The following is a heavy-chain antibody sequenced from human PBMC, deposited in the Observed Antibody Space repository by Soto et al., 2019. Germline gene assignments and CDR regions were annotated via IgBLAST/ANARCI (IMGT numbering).Heavy chain of an antibody. V-gene: IGHV1-69*02. CDR3: ARGGSSSWYVAYYYGMDV. CDR2: IIPILGIA. J-gene: IGHJ6*02. D-gene: IGHD6-13*01. Sequence: SVKVSCKASGGTFSSYTISWVRQAPGQGLEWMGRIIPILGIANYAQKFQGRVTITADKSTSTAYMELSSLRSEDTAVYYCARGGSSSWYVAYYYGMDVWGQGTTVTVSS. CDR1: GGTFSSYT.